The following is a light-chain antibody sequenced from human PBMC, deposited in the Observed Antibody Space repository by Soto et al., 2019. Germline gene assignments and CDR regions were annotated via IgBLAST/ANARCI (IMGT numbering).Light chain of an antibody. CDR3: QQYGDSPRT. J-gene: IGKJ2*01. V-gene: IGKV3-20*01. Sequence: EIVLTQSPGTLSLSPGERATLSCRASQSVSSSKLAWYQQKPGQAPRLLIYGASSRATGIPDRFSGRGSGTDFALTISRLEPEDFAVYHCQQYGDSPRTFGMGTNLEIK. CDR2: GAS. CDR1: QSVSSSK.